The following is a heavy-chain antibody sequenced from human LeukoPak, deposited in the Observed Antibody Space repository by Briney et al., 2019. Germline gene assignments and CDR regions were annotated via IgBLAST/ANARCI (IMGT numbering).Heavy chain of an antibody. CDR1: GFTFTSSA. J-gene: IGHJ4*02. CDR3: AAALSQTDSGYDALDY. D-gene: IGHD5-12*01. Sequence: GASVKVSCKASGFTFTSSAMQWVRQARGQRLEWIGWIVVGSGNTKYAQKFQERVTITRDMSTSTAYMELSSLRSEDTAVYYCAAALSQTDSGYDALDYWGQGTLVTVSS. V-gene: IGHV1-58*02. CDR2: IVVGSGNT.